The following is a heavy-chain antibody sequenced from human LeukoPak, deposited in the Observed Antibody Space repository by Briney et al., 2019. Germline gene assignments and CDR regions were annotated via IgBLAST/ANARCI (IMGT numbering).Heavy chain of an antibody. CDR2: ISYDGSNK. J-gene: IGHJ4*02. V-gene: IGHV3-30*18. Sequence: PGRSLRLSRAASGFTFSSYGMHWVRQAPGKGLEWVAVISYDGSNKYYADSVKGRFTISRDNSKNTLYLQMNSLRAEDTAVYYCAKVMGYYDSSGYHDYWGQGTLVTVSS. CDR3: AKVMGYYDSSGYHDY. D-gene: IGHD3-22*01. CDR1: GFTFSSYG.